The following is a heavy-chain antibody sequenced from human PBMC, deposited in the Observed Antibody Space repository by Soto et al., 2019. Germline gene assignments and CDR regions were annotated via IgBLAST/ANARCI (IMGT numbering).Heavy chain of an antibody. V-gene: IGHV4-61*01. CDR1: GGSVSSGSYY. D-gene: IGHD4-17*01. Sequence: SETLSLTCTVSGGSVSSGSYYWSWIRQPPGKGLEWIGYIYYSGSTNYNPSLKSRVTISVDTSKNQFSLKLSSVTAAGTAVYYCAREPYGGIQSFGFDPWGQGTLVTVSS. CDR2: IYYSGST. J-gene: IGHJ5*02. CDR3: AREPYGGIQSFGFDP.